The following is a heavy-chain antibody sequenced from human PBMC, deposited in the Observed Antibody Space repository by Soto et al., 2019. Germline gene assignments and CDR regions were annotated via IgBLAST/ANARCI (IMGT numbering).Heavy chain of an antibody. CDR2: IKPDGSER. D-gene: IGHD2-2*01. CDR3: VRGTYSTC. V-gene: IGHV3-7*01. CDR1: GFTFRNFW. Sequence: PGGSLRLSCAASGFTFRNFWMSWVRQAPGRGLEWVANIKPDGSERNYVDSVKGRFTISRDNAKNSLFLQINSLRAEDTAVYFCVRGTYSTCWGQGTLVTAPQ. J-gene: IGHJ4*02.